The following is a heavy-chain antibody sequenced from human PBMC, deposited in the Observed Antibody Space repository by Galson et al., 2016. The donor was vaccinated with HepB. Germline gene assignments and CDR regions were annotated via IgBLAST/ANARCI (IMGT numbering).Heavy chain of an antibody. V-gene: IGHV3-43*01. J-gene: IGHJ4*02. CDR3: AKALMHDYDSSGWALDQ. CDR2: IGGDGNRR. CDR1: GFTFDDYT. D-gene: IGHD3-22*01. Sequence: SLRLSCAASGFTFDDYTMHWVRQAPGKGLEWVSLIGGDGNRRDYADSAKGRFVISRDNRKNYLYLEMNSLRTEDTALYYCAKALMHDYDSSGWALDQWGRGTLVSVSS.